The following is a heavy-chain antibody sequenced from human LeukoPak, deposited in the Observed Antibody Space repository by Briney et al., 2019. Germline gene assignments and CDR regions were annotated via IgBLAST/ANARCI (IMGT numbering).Heavy chain of an antibody. J-gene: IGHJ5*02. D-gene: IGHD6-13*01. Sequence: GESLKISCKGSEYSFTSFWIAWVRQMPGKGLEWMGIIYPGDSDSRYSPSFQGQVTISADKSISTAYLQWSSLKASDTAIYYCARHPIAAGGAYNWFDPWGQGTLVTVSS. CDR3: ARHPIAAGGAYNWFDP. CDR2: IYPGDSDS. V-gene: IGHV5-51*01. CDR1: EYSFTSFW.